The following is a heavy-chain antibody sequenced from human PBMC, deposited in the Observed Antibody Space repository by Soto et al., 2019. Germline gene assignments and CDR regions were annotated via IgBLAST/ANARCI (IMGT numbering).Heavy chain of an antibody. J-gene: IGHJ4*02. CDR3: ARVFTDYGDYKYYFDY. CDR1: GYTFTSYG. Sequence: QVQLVQSGAEVKKPGASVKVSCKASGYTFTSYGINWVRQAPGQGLEWMGWISAYNGHTNYAQKLQGRVTMTTGTSTRTAYMELRSLRSDDTAMYYCARVFTDYGDYKYYFDYWGQGTLVTVSS. V-gene: IGHV1-18*04. CDR2: ISAYNGHT. D-gene: IGHD4-17*01.